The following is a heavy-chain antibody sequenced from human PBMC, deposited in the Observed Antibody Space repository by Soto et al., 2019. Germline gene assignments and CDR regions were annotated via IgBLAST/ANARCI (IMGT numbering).Heavy chain of an antibody. D-gene: IGHD3-22*01. Sequence: PSETLSLTCSVSCDSIRNYYWSWIRQPPGKGLEWIGYIYDSGRTNYNPSLKSRVTISVDTSKNQFSLKLSSVTAADTAVYYCARGRKDSSGYLYYFDYWGQGTLVTVSS. J-gene: IGHJ4*01. CDR1: CDSIRNYY. CDR3: ARGRKDSSGYLYYFDY. V-gene: IGHV4-59*01. CDR2: IYDSGRT.